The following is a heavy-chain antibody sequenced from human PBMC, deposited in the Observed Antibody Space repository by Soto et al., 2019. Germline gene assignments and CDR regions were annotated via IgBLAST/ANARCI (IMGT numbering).Heavy chain of an antibody. V-gene: IGHV2-5*02. Sequence: QITLKESGPTLVKPTQTLTLTCTFSGFSLSTSGVGVGWIRQPPGKALEWLALIYWDDDKRYSPSLKGRLTISKDTPRNQVVLTMTNMDPVDTTTYYCAHHGYYSYGLDVWGQGTTVTVSS. CDR1: GFSLSTSGVG. J-gene: IGHJ6*02. CDR3: AHHGYYSYGLDV. CDR2: IYWDDDK.